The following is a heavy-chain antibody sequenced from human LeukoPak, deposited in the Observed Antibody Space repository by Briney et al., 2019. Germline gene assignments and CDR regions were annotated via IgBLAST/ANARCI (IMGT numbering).Heavy chain of an antibody. D-gene: IGHD3-22*01. V-gene: IGHV3-23*01. CDR3: AKLSQYYESSAYMDY. Sequence: GGSLRLSCAASGFTFSSFSMNWVRQAPGKGLEWVSTLSTSGAATYYADSVKARLSISRDNSKNMLYLQMNSLTVEDTALYYCAKLSQYYESSAYMDYWGQGTLVSVSS. CDR1: GFTFSSFS. J-gene: IGHJ4*02. CDR2: LSTSGAAT.